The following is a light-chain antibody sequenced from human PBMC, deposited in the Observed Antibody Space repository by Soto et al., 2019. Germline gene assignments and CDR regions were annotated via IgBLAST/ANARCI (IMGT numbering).Light chain of an antibody. CDR2: VAS. V-gene: IGKV3-20*01. CDR1: QSVSSSY. CDR3: QQYRSSPVT. J-gene: IGKJ1*01. Sequence: EIVLTQSPGTLSLSPGERATLSCRASQSVSSSYLAWYQQKPGRAPRLLIYVASSRATGIPDRFSGSGSGTDVTLTISRLEPEDFAVYYCQQYRSSPVTFGQGTKVEIK.